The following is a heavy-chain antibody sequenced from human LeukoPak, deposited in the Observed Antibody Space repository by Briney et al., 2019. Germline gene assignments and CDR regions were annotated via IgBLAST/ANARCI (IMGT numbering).Heavy chain of an antibody. CDR2: IYRSGST. CDR1: GGSISSGGYS. D-gene: IGHD3-16*01. CDR3: ARVGAPEGYYYYYGMDV. J-gene: IGHJ6*02. V-gene: IGHV4-30-2*01. Sequence: SETLSLTCAVSGGSISSGGYSWSWIRQPPGTGLEWIGYIYRSGSTYYNPSLKSRVTISVDRSKNQFSLKLSSVTAADTAVYYCARVGAPEGYYYYYGMDVWGQGTKVTVSS.